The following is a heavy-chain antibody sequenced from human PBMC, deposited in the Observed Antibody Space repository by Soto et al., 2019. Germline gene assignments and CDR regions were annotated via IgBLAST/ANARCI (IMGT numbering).Heavy chain of an antibody. Sequence: SETLSLTCTVSGGSISSYYWSWIRQPPGKGLENIGYIYDSGSTNYNPSLKSRVTISVDTSKNQFSLKLSSVTAADTALYYCAILGRYQMAIFDFWGQGTLVTVSS. CDR1: GGSISSYY. J-gene: IGHJ4*01. CDR2: IYDSGST. D-gene: IGHD2-2*01. CDR3: AILGRYQMAIFDF. V-gene: IGHV4-59*08.